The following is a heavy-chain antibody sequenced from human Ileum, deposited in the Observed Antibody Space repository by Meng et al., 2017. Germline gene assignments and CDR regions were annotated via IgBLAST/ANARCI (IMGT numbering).Heavy chain of an antibody. CDR3: ASQMYSSATFQS. V-gene: IGHV4-59*02. D-gene: IGHD6-19*01. CDR2: LSYTGNA. J-gene: IGHJ1*01. CDR1: GGPVSSFF. Sequence: SDPLSLPCTVSGGPVSSFFWTWIRQTPGKGLDWIGYLSYTGNANYNSSLKRRDTISVDTSTNQFSLKLTSVTTADTAVYYCASQMYSSATFQSWGQGTLVTVSS.